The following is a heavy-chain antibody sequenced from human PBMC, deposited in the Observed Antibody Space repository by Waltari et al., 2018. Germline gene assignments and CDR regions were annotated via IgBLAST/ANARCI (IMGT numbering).Heavy chain of an antibody. J-gene: IGHJ4*02. V-gene: IGHV1-3*01. CDR2: INAGNGNT. CDR3: ARDIPYGGELDY. CDR1: GYTFTSYA. D-gene: IGHD3-16*01. Sequence: QVQLVQSGAEVKKPGASVKVSCKASGYTFTSYAMHWVRQAPGQRLEWMGWINAGNGNTKYSQKFQGRVTITRDTSASTAYMELSSLRSEDTAVYYCARDIPYGGELDYWGQGTLVTVSS.